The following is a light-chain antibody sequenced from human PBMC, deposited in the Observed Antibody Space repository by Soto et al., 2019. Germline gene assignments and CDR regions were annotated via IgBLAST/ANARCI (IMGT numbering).Light chain of an antibody. CDR1: SSDVGGYDY. CDR2: EVT. CDR3: SSLTSGSTRV. V-gene: IGLV2-14*01. J-gene: IGLJ1*01. Sequence: QSALTQPASVYGSPGQSITISCTGTSSDVGGYDYVSWYQQHPDKAPKLIVYEVTHRPSGVSNRFSGSKSGNTASLTISGLQAEYEADYYCSSLTSGSTRVFGTGTKLTVL.